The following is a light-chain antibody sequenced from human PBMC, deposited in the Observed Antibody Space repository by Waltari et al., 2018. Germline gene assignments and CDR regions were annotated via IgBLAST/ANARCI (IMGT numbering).Light chain of an antibody. J-gene: IGLJ3*02. CDR1: SSNIESNY. V-gene: IGLV1-47*01. Sequence: QSVLTQPPSASGTPGQRVSISCSGGSSNIESNYVFWYQHLPEAAPKLLMYRNNQRPSGVPDRFSGAKSGSSATLAISGLRSEDEADDYCATWDDSLSGPVFGGGTKLTVL. CDR2: RNN. CDR3: ATWDDSLSGPV.